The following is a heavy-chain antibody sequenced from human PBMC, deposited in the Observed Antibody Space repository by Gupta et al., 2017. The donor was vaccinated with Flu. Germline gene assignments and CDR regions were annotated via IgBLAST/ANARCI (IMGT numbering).Heavy chain of an antibody. Sequence: WGGAGLRVNKYGRGWGGQGAGKGGEWVANIKQDGSEEYYVDSVKGRFTISRDNAQNSLYLQMNSLRAEDTAVYHGAKHGFHHFTYWGQGALVTVSS. V-gene: IGHV3-7*01. CDR3: AKHGFHHFTY. CDR1: GLRVNKYG. CDR2: IKQDGSEE. J-gene: IGHJ4*02.